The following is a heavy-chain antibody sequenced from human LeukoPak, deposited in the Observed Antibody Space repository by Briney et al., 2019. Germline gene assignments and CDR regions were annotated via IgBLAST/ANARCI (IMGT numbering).Heavy chain of an antibody. CDR2: IKSKTDGGTT. Sequence: GGSLRLSCAASGFTFSNAWMSWVRQAPGKGLEWVGRIKSKTDGGTTDYAAPVKGRFTISRDDSKNTLYLQMNSLKTEDTAVYYCTTLGEYYGSGSYTNWGQGTMVTVSS. CDR3: TTLGEYYGSGSYTN. CDR1: GFTFSNAW. V-gene: IGHV3-15*01. D-gene: IGHD3-10*01. J-gene: IGHJ3*01.